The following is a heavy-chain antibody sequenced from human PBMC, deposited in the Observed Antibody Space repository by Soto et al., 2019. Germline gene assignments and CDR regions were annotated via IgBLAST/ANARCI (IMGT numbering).Heavy chain of an antibody. J-gene: IGHJ5*02. V-gene: IGHV4-30-2*01. Sequence: SETLSLTCAVSGGSISSGGYSWSWIRQPPGKGLEWIGYIYHSGSTYYNPSLKSRVTISVDRSKNQFSLKLSSVTAADTAVYYCARNFYYGSGTNWFDPWGQGTLVTVSS. CDR1: GGSISSGGYS. D-gene: IGHD3-10*01. CDR2: IYHSGST. CDR3: ARNFYYGSGTNWFDP.